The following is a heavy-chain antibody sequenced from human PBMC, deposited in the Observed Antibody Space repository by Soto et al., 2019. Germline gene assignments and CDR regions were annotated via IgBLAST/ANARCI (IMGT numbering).Heavy chain of an antibody. Sequence: EVQLVESGGGLVQPGGSLRLSCAASGFTVSSNYMTWVRQAPGKGLEWVSLIQSGGRTYYAGSVKGRFTISRDNSKNKLFLQMNSLRVEDPAVYDCARDDVQCSCGRCYGVPMDVWGNGTPVTVSS. CDR2: IQSGGRT. V-gene: IGHV3-66*01. J-gene: IGHJ6*03. D-gene: IGHD2-15*01. CDR3: ARDDVQCSCGRCYGVPMDV. CDR1: GFTVSSNY.